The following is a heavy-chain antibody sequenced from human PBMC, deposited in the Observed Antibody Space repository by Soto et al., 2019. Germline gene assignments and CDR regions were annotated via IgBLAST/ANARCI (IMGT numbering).Heavy chain of an antibody. CDR1: GYDLSALS. J-gene: IGHJ6*02. CDR3: ARGSYPYYYYYGMDV. V-gene: IGHV1-24*01. CDR2: FDPEDGEK. D-gene: IGHD3-10*01. Sequence: DSGKVCFKVCGYDLSALSLHLVRQTPGKGLEWLGGFDPEDGEKVYAQKFQGRVSMTEYTPTDTAYMELSGLRSEDTAVYYCARGSYPYYYYYGMDVWGQGTTVTVSS.